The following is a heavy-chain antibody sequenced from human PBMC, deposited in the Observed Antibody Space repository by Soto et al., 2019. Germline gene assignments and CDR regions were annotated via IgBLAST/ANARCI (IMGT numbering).Heavy chain of an antibody. CDR2: IYWDDDK. J-gene: IGHJ5*02. D-gene: IGHD3-10*01. V-gene: IGHV2-5*02. Sequence: QITLKESGPTLVKPTQTLTLTCTFSGFSLSTSGVGVGWIRQPPGKALEWLALIYWDDDKRYSPSLKSRLTITKDTSKNQVVLTMTNMDPVDAATYYCAHRTMVRALNGGFDPWGQGTLVTVSS. CDR1: GFSLSTSGVG. CDR3: AHRTMVRALNGGFDP.